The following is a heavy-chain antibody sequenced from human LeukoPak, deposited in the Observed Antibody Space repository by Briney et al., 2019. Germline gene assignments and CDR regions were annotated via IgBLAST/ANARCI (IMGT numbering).Heavy chain of an antibody. CDR2: IYHSGST. CDR1: GYSISSGYY. V-gene: IGHV4-38-2*02. J-gene: IGHJ5*02. Sequence: SETLSLTCTVSGYSISSGYYWGWIRQPPGNGLEWIGSIYHSGSTYYNPSLKSRVTISVDTSKNQFSLKLSSVTAADTAVYYCARARLGVLAAWGQGTLVTVSS. CDR3: ARARLGVLAA. D-gene: IGHD3-10*01.